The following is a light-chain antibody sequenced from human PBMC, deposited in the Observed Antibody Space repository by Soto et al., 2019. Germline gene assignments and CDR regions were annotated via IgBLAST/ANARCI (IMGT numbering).Light chain of an antibody. V-gene: IGKV1-39*01. CDR1: QSSSSY. CDR2: AAS. CDR3: QQSYSTPLT. Sequence: EIQMTQSPFSLYDSVGHRVTIPCWASQSSSSYLNWYQQKPGKAPKLLIYAASSLQSGVPSRFSGSGSGTDFTLTISSLQPEDFATYYCQQSYSTPLTVGGGTKVDIK. J-gene: IGKJ4*01.